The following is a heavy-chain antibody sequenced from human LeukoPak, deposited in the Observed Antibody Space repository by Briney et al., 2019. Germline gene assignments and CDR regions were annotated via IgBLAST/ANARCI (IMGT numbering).Heavy chain of an antibody. CDR2: INSDGSST. D-gene: IGHD1-26*01. V-gene: IGHV3-74*01. Sequence: LSLFCAASGLSLRNYWRHWVRQAPAKGLVWVSRINSDGSSTSYAESVKRRFTISRDNAKNTLYLQMNSLRAEDTAVYYCGRDVGGYWDAFDIWGQGTMVTVSS. CDR1: GLSLRNYW. CDR3: GRDVGGYWDAFDI. J-gene: IGHJ3*02.